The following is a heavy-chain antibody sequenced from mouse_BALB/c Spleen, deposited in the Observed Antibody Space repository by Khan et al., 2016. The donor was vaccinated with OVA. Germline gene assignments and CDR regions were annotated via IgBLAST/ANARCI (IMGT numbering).Heavy chain of an antibody. CDR3: ARSTYRYAFVY. CDR1: GDSITSGY. CDR2: IIYTGYT. V-gene: IGHV3-8*02. Sequence: VQLKESGPSLVKPSQTLSLTCSVTGDSITSGYWNWIRKFPGNKLEYMGYIIYTGYTYYNPSLKSRISITRHTSKNQSSLQLNSVTDEDTATYYCARSTYRYAFVYWGQGTLVTVSA. J-gene: IGHJ3*01. D-gene: IGHD2-14*01.